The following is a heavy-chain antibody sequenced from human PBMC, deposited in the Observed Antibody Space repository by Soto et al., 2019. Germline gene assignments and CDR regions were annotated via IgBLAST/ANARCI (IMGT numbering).Heavy chain of an antibody. J-gene: IGHJ4*02. CDR2: IYSGGST. CDR3: PRGGTTASGPVY. Sequence: EVQLVESGGGLIQPGGSVRLSCAAFGFTVSSNHMTWVRQAPGKGLEWVSVIYSGGSTSYADSVKGRCTISRDNSKNTLYLQMNSLRAEDTAVYYCPRGGTTASGPVYWGQGPLVTVSS. CDR1: GFTVSSNH. D-gene: IGHD1-7*01. V-gene: IGHV3-53*01.